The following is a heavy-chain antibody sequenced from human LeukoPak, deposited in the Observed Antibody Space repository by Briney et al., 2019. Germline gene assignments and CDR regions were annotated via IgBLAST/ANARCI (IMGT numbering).Heavy chain of an antibody. CDR2: IYSGGST. V-gene: IGHV3-53*01. CDR1: GFSCSSYW. CDR3: ARATLDN. J-gene: IGHJ4*02. Sequence: GGSLRLSCAASGFSCSSYWMSWVRQAPGKGLEWVAVIYSGGSTKYADSVKARFTISRDNSKNTVYLQMNSLRADDTAVYYCARATLDNWGQGTLVTVSS.